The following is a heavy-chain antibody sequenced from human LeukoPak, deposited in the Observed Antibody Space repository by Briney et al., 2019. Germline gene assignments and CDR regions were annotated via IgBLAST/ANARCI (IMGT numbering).Heavy chain of an antibody. Sequence: GGSLRLSCSASGFTFSSYSMHWVRQAPGKGLEYVSSISTNGGGTYYADSVKGRFTISRDNSKNTLYLQMNSLRAEDTAVYYCARDRLHYDSLTGYPADWGQGTLVTVSS. CDR3: ARDRLHYDSLTGYPAD. D-gene: IGHD3-9*01. CDR1: GFTFSSYS. J-gene: IGHJ4*02. V-gene: IGHV3-64*04. CDR2: ISTNGGGT.